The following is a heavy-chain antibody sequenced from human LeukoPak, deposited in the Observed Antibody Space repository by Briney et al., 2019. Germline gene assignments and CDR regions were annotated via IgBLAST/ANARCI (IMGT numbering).Heavy chain of an antibody. CDR3: ASSDSWGGKIDY. CDR1: GYTFTGYY. V-gene: IGHV1-2*06. J-gene: IGHJ4*02. Sequence: ASVKVSCKASGYTFTGYYMHRVRQAPGQGLEWMGRINPNSGGTNYAQKFQGRVTMTRDTSISTAYMELSRLRSDDTAVYYCASSDSWGGKIDYWGQGTLVTVSS. D-gene: IGHD3-16*01. CDR2: INPNSGGT.